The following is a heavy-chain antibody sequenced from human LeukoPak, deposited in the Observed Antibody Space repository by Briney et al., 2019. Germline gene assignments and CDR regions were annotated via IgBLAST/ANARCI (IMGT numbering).Heavy chain of an antibody. D-gene: IGHD3-22*01. CDR1: GYTFTSYG. Sequence: ASVKVSCKASGYTFTSYGISWVRQAPGQGLEWMGWISAYNGNTNYAQKLQGRVTMTTDTSTSTAYMELRSLRSDDTAVYYCAMLKHAYYYDSSGYYFGYWGQGTLVTISS. J-gene: IGHJ4*02. CDR3: AMLKHAYYYDSSGYYFGY. V-gene: IGHV1-18*01. CDR2: ISAYNGNT.